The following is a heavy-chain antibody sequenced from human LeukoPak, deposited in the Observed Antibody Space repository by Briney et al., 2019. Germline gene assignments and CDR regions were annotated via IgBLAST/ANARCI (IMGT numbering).Heavy chain of an antibody. Sequence: GGSLRLSCAASGFTFSSYWMSWVRQAPGKGLEWVANIKHDGSEKYYVDSVKGRFTISRDNAKNSLYLQMNSLRAEDTAVYYCARDRNYYDYYYYYYMDVWGKGTTVTVSS. D-gene: IGHD3-10*01. V-gene: IGHV3-7*01. CDR2: IKHDGSEK. CDR1: GFTFSSYW. J-gene: IGHJ6*03. CDR3: ARDRNYYDYYYYYYMDV.